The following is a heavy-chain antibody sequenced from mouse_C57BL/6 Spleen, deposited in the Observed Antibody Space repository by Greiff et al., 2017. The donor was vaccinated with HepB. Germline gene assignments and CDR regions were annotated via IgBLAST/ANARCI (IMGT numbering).Heavy chain of an antibody. Sequence: VQLQQSGPELVKPGASVKISCKASGYTFTDYYMNWVKQSHGKSLEWIGDINPNNGGTSYNQKFKGKATLTVDKSSSTAYMELRSLTSEDSAVYYCASIWYAPFAYWGQGTLVTVSA. V-gene: IGHV1-26*01. J-gene: IGHJ3*01. CDR2: INPNNGGT. CDR3: ASIWYAPFAY. CDR1: GYTFTDYY. D-gene: IGHD2-14*01.